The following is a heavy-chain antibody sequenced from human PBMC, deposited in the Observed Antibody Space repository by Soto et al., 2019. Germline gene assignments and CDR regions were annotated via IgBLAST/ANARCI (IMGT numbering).Heavy chain of an antibody. CDR1: GHTFTNYY. CDR2: INNNSGGT. CDR3: ARDDKGAFDI. Sequence: SVKGSCKASGHTFTNYYKNWVRQATGQGLEWMGWINNNSGGTNYAQKFQGWVTMTRDTSISTAYMELSRLRSDDTAVYYCARDDKGAFDIWGQGTMVTVSS. J-gene: IGHJ3*02. V-gene: IGHV1-2*04.